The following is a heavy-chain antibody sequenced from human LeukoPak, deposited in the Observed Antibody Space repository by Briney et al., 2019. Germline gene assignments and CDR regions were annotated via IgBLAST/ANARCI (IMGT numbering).Heavy chain of an antibody. V-gene: IGHV3-11*01. CDR1: GFTFSDFY. D-gene: IGHD3-22*01. Sequence: GGSLRLSCAASGFTFSDFYMTWIRQAPGKGLEWVSYISNRGTTIHYADSVRGRFTIPRDNAKKSLYLQMNGLRAEDTAVYYCARSADRSGYFREITLYYFDYWGQGTLVTVPS. J-gene: IGHJ4*02. CDR2: ISNRGTTI. CDR3: ARSADRSGYFREITLYYFDY.